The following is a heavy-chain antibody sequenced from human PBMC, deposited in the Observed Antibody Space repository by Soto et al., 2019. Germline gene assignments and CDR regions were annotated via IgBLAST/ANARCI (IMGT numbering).Heavy chain of an antibody. V-gene: IGHV3-21*01. D-gene: IGHD3-10*01. J-gene: IGHJ3*02. CDR1: GFTFSSYS. CDR3: ARLFYGSGSYYRGYDAFDI. CDR2: ISSSSSYI. Sequence: PGGSLRLSCAASGFTFSSYSMNWVRQAPGKGLEWVSSISSSSSYIYYADSVKGRFTISRDNAKNSLYLQMNSLRAEDTAVYYCARLFYGSGSYYRGYDAFDIWGQGTMVTVSS.